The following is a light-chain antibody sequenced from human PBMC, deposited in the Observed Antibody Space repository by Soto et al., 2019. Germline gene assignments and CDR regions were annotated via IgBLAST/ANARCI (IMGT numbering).Light chain of an antibody. Sequence: DIQMTQSPSSLSASVGDRVTITCRACQGISNYLAWYQQKPGKVPKLLIYAASTLQSGVPSRFSGSGSGTDFTLTISSLQPEDVATYYCQKCGIAPFSFGGGTKVDIK. CDR2: AAS. J-gene: IGKJ4*01. CDR3: QKCGIAPFS. V-gene: IGKV1-27*01. CDR1: QGISNY.